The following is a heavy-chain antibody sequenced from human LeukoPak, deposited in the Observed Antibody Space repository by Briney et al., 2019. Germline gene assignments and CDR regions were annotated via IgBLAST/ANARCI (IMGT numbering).Heavy chain of an antibody. CDR3: ARRYGSGSYYIRYYYYYMDV. J-gene: IGHJ6*03. CDR1: GGSISSSSYY. CDR2: IYYSGST. Sequence: PSETLSLTCTVSGGSISSSSYYWGWIRQPPGKGLEWIGSIYYSGSTYYNPSLKSRVTISVDTDKNQFSLKLSSGAAADTAVYYCARRYGSGSYYIRYYYYYMDVWGKGTTVTVSS. D-gene: IGHD3-10*01. V-gene: IGHV4-39*07.